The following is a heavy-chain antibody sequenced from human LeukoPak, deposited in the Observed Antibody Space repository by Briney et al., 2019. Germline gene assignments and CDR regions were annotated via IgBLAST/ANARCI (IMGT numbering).Heavy chain of an antibody. CDR2: ISGSGGST. J-gene: IGHJ4*02. CDR3: ATTPFEVGANH. V-gene: IGHV3-23*01. CDR1: GFTFSSYA. D-gene: IGHD1-26*01. Sequence: GGSLRLSCAASGFTFSSYAMSWVRQAPGKGLEWVSAISGSGGSTYYANSVKGRFTISRDNSKNTLYLQMNSLRADDTAVYYCATTPFEVGANHWGQGTLVAVSS.